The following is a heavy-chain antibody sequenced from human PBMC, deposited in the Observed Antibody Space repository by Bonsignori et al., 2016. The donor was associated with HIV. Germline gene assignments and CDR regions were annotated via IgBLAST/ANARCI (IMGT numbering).Heavy chain of an antibody. CDR1: GFTFSSYS. J-gene: IGHJ3*02. Sequence: GESLKISCAASGFTFSSYSMNWVRQAPGKGLEWVSYISSSSSTIYYADSVKGRFTISRDNAKNSLYLQMNSLRDEDTAVYYCARAPGREWFGELLYGLDDAFDIWGQGTMVTVSS. V-gene: IGHV3-48*02. CDR3: ARAPGREWFGELLYGLDDAFDI. CDR2: ISSSSSTI. D-gene: IGHD3-10*01.